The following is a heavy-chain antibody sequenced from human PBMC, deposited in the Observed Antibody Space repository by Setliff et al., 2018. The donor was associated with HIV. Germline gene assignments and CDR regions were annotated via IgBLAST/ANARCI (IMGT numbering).Heavy chain of an antibody. Sequence: GGSLRLSCAASGFTFSSFTLNWVRQAPGTGLELVSYISSSSSTIYYADSVKGRFTISRDNAKSSLYLQMNSLRAEDTAVYYCARGGATRPDYWGQGTRVTVSS. J-gene: IGHJ4*02. V-gene: IGHV3-48*01. CDR1: GFTFSSFT. CDR2: ISSSSSTI. D-gene: IGHD1-26*01. CDR3: ARGGATRPDY.